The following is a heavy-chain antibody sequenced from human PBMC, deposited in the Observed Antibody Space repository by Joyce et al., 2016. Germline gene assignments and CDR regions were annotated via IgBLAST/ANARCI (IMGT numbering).Heavy chain of an antibody. CDR3: AREPSSGWYTGRFDY. CDR2: ILYDGTNK. V-gene: IGHV3-30*04. D-gene: IGHD6-19*01. J-gene: IGHJ4*02. Sequence: QVQLVDSGGGVVQPGRSLRLSCAASGFTFSSYAMHWVRQAPGKGLEWVAVILYDGTNKRYADSVKGRSTISRDNSKNTLYLQMNSLRIEDTAVYYCAREPSSGWYTGRFDYWGQGTLVTVSS. CDR1: GFTFSSYA.